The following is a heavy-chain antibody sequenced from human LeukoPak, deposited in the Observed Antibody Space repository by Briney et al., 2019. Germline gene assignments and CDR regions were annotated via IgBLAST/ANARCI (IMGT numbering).Heavy chain of an antibody. Sequence: GASVRVSCKASGYTFTIYYMHWVRQAPGQGLEWMGIINPSGGSTIYAQKSQGRVTMTRDTSTSTVYMELSSLRSEDTAVYYCARSAARYCSSTSCRGSVYYYYGMDVWGQGTTVTVSS. V-gene: IGHV1-46*01. J-gene: IGHJ6*02. CDR3: ARSAARYCSSTSCRGSVYYYYGMDV. D-gene: IGHD2-2*01. CDR1: GYTFTIYY. CDR2: INPSGGST.